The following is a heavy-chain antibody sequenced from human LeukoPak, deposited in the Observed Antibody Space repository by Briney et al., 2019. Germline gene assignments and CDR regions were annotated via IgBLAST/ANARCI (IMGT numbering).Heavy chain of an antibody. J-gene: IGHJ4*02. CDR2: IYTSGSS. CDR1: GGSISSGSYD. V-gene: IGHV4-61*09. Sequence: PSETLSLTCTVSGGSISSGSYDWYWIRQPAGKGLEWIGHIYTSGSSNYSPSLKSRVTISVDTSKNQFSLKLTSVTAADTAVYYCATGDGSGSYIFDYWGQGTLVTVSS. D-gene: IGHD3-10*01. CDR3: ATGDGSGSYIFDY.